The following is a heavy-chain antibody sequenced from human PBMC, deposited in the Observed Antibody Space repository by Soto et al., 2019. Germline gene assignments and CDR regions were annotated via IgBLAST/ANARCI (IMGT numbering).Heavy chain of an antibody. CDR3: ARVEAAKFFAH. D-gene: IGHD2-15*01. CDR1: NYSISSGYY. Sequence: SETLSLTCAVSNYSISSGYYWGWIRQPPEKGLEYIGSILHTGSTYYNPSLKSRVIISVDTSKNQFSLRLNSVTAADTAVYFCARVEAAKFFAHWGQGTLVTVSS. CDR2: ILHTGST. J-gene: IGHJ4*02. V-gene: IGHV4-38-2*01.